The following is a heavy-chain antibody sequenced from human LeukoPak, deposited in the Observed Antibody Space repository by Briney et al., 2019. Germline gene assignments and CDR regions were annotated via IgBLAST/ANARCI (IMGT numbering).Heavy chain of an antibody. V-gene: IGHV4-59*01. CDR3: ARTTEGGYGYGYFYYYYMDV. D-gene: IGHD5-18*01. J-gene: IGHJ6*03. Sequence: SETLSLTCTVSGGSISSYYWSWIRQPPGKGLEWIGYIYYSGSTNYKPSLKSRVTISVDTSKNQFSLRLNSVTAADTAVYYCARTTEGGYGYGYFYYYYMDVWGKGTTVTISS. CDR1: GGSISSYY. CDR2: IYYSGST.